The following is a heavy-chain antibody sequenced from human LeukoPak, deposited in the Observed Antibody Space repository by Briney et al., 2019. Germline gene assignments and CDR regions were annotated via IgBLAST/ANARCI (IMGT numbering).Heavy chain of an antibody. D-gene: IGHD2-2*02. CDR3: ARVLPAGIRLGAFDI. CDR1: GGTFSSYA. Sequence: SVKVXCXASGGTFSSYAISWVRQAPGQGLEWMGGIIPIFGTANYAQKFQGRVTITTDESTSTAYMELSSLRSEDTAVYYCARVLPAGIRLGAFDIWGQGTMVTVSS. V-gene: IGHV1-69*05. J-gene: IGHJ3*02. CDR2: IIPIFGTA.